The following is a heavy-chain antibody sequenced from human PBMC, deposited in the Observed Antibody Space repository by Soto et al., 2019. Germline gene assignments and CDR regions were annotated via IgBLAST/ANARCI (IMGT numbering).Heavy chain of an antibody. Sequence: GGSLRLSCASYVFKFINYAMSWVRQAPGKGLEWVSLISATGGGTYYADSVKGRFTISRDNSHNTLYLQVHSLTAEDTAVYYCAKDRRAGGNSAFYFDFWGQGAQVTVSS. V-gene: IGHV3-23*01. CDR3: AKDRRAGGNSAFYFDF. CDR2: ISATGGGT. J-gene: IGHJ4*02. CDR1: VFKFINYA. D-gene: IGHD3-16*01.